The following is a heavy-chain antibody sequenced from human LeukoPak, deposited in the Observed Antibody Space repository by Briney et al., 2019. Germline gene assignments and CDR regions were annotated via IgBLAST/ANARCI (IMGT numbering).Heavy chain of an antibody. D-gene: IGHD6-19*01. V-gene: IGHV5-51*03. Sequence: PVVSLKISCKGSGYSFTDYWIGWVRQMPGKGLKWMGVIYPGDSDTRYSPSFQGQVTISVDKSISTAYLHWSSLKAPDTAMYYCARPLDAVAGTSSDYWGQGTLLTVSS. J-gene: IGHJ4*02. CDR2: IYPGDSDT. CDR1: GYSFTDYW. CDR3: ARPLDAVAGTSSDY.